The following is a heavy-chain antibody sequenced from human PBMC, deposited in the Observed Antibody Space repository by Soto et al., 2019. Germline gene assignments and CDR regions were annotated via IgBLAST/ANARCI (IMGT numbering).Heavy chain of an antibody. Sequence: GGSLRLSCAASGFTFSSYGMHWVRQAPGKGLEWVAVISYDGSNKYYADSVKGRFTISRDNSKNTLYLQMNSLRAEDTAVYYCAKDRRRSYDYIWGSYRNNALDYWGQGTLVTVSS. CDR2: ISYDGSNK. CDR1: GFTFSSYG. V-gene: IGHV3-30*18. J-gene: IGHJ4*02. D-gene: IGHD3-16*02. CDR3: AKDRRRSYDYIWGSYRNNALDY.